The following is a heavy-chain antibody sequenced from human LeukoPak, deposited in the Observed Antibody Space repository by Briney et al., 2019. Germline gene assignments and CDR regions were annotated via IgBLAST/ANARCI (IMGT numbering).Heavy chain of an antibody. J-gene: IGHJ4*02. D-gene: IGHD5-24*01. CDR2: IYHSGST. Sequence: SGTLSLTCAVSGGSISNSNWWSWVRQPPGKGLEWIGEIYHSGSTNYNPSLKSRATISVDKSKNQFSLKLNSVTAADTAVYYCARVVGDGYNFDYWGQGTLVTVSS. CDR3: ARVVGDGYNFDY. V-gene: IGHV4-4*02. CDR1: GGSISNSNW.